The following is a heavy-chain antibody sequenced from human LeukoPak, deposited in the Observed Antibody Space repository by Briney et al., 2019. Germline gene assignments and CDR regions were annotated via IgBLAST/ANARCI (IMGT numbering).Heavy chain of an antibody. D-gene: IGHD6-13*01. CDR2: IKQDGSEK. V-gene: IGHV3-7*01. CDR1: GFTFSSYG. CDR3: GKLVEDWFDP. Sequence: PGGSLRLSCAASGFTFSSYGMHWVRQAPGKGLEWVANIKQDGSEKYYVDSVKGRFTISRDNAKNSLFLQMNSLRAEDTAVYYCGKLVEDWFDPWGQGTLVTVSS. J-gene: IGHJ5*02.